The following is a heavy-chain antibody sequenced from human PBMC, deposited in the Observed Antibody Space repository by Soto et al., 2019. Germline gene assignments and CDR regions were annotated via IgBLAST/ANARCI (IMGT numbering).Heavy chain of an antibody. CDR2: IDPSDSYT. D-gene: IGHD6-13*01. Sequence: RKISCKGSGYSFTSYWISWVRQMPGKGLEWMGRIDPSDSYTNYSPSFQGHVTISADKSISTAYLQWSSLKASDTAMYYCARRMLLTWESSSWSNGDYYHGRDVWGQGTTVTVSS. CDR1: GYSFTSYW. J-gene: IGHJ6*02. CDR3: ARRMLLTWESSSWSNGDYYHGRDV. V-gene: IGHV5-10-1*01.